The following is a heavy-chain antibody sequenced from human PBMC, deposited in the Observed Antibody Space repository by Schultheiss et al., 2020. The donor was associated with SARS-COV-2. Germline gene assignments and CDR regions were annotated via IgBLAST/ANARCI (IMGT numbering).Heavy chain of an antibody. Sequence: GSLRLSCAASGFTFSSYAMHWVRQAPGKGLEWVAVISYDGSNKYYADSVKGRFTISRDNSKNTLYLQMNSLRAEDTAVYYCARYCSGGSCYSPWYFDLWGRGTLVTVSS. CDR2: ISYDGSNK. J-gene: IGHJ2*01. CDR1: GFTFSSYA. V-gene: IGHV3-30*07. D-gene: IGHD2-15*01. CDR3: ARYCSGGSCYSPWYFDL.